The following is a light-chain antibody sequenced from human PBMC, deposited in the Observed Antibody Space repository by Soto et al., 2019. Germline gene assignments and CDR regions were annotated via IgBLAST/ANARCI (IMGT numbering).Light chain of an antibody. CDR1: QSLLHSNGYNY. CDR3: MQALQTPYT. CDR2: LGS. V-gene: IGKV2-28*01. Sequence: DIVMTQSPLSLTVTPGESASISCRSSQSLLHSNGYNYLDWYLQKPGLSPQVLIHLGSYRASGVPDRLSGSGSGTDFTLKISRVEAEDVVVYYCMQALQTPYTFGQGTKLEIK. J-gene: IGKJ2*01.